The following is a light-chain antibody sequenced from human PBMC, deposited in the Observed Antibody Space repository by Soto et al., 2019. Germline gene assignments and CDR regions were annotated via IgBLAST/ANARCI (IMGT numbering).Light chain of an antibody. CDR3: QQYNNWPPT. Sequence: EIVLTQSPATLSLSPGERATLSCRASQSINNYLGWYQQKAGQAPRLLIYDASKRATGIPARFSGNGSGTDFTLTISSLETEDFAVYYCQQYNNWPPTFGPGTKVDIK. V-gene: IGKV3-11*01. CDR1: QSINNY. J-gene: IGKJ3*01. CDR2: DAS.